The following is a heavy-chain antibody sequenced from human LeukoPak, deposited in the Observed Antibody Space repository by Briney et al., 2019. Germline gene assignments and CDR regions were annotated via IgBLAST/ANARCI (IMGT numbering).Heavy chain of an antibody. CDR3: ARQGKITGRRNWFDP. Sequence: RGESLKISCKTSGFSFTNYWIGWVRQMPGKGLEWMGIIYPDDSDTRYSPSFQGQVTISADKSISTAYLQWSSLKASDTAMYSCARQGKITGRRNWFDPWGQGTLVTVSS. V-gene: IGHV5-51*01. J-gene: IGHJ5*02. D-gene: IGHD1-14*01. CDR2: IYPDDSDT. CDR1: GFSFTNYW.